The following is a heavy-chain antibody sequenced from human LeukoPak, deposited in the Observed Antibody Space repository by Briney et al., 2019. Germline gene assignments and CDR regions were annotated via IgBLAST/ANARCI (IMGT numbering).Heavy chain of an antibody. J-gene: IGHJ4*02. D-gene: IGHD3-10*01. V-gene: IGHV3-23*01. CDR1: GFTFSSYA. CDR2: ISGSGGST. CDR3: AKDLVWEYGSGSSFDY. Sequence: PGGSLRLSCAASGFTFSSYAMSWVRQAPGKGLEWVSAISGSGGSTYYADSVKGRFTISRDNSKNTLYLQMNSLRAEDTAVYYCAKDLVWEYGSGSSFDYWGQGTLVTVSS.